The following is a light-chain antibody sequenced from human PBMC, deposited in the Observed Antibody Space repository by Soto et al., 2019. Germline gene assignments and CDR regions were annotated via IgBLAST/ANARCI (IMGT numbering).Light chain of an antibody. CDR1: QSVSSN. CDR2: GAS. J-gene: IGKJ2*01. V-gene: IGKV3-15*01. Sequence: EIVMTQSPATLSVSPGERATLSCRASQSVSSNLVWYQQKPGQAPRLLMYGASTRATGIPARFSGGGSGTEFTLTISSLQSEDFAVYYCQQYDNWPPYTFGQGTKLEIK. CDR3: QQYDNWPPYT.